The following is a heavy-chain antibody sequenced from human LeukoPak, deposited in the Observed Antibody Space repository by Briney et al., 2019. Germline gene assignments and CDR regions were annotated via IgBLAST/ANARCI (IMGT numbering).Heavy chain of an antibody. CDR3: ARSDYSNSYFDY. Sequence: SETLSLTRTVSGGSISSYYWSWIRQPPGKGLEWIGYIYYSGSTNYNPSLKSRVTISVDTSKNQFSLKLSSVTAADTAVYYCARSDYSNSYFDYWGQGTRVTVSS. D-gene: IGHD4-11*01. CDR2: IYYSGST. J-gene: IGHJ4*02. CDR1: GGSISSYY. V-gene: IGHV4-59*01.